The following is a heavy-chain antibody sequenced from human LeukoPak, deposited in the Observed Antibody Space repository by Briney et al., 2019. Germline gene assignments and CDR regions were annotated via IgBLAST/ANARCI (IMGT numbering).Heavy chain of an antibody. Sequence: GGSLRLSCAASEFTFSSYGMSWVRQAPGKGLEWVSAISGSGGSTYYADSVKGRFTISRDNSKNTLYLQMNSLRPEDTAVYYCARSYDILTGYPLDYWGQGTLVTVSS. V-gene: IGHV3-23*01. J-gene: IGHJ4*02. CDR2: ISGSGGST. CDR3: ARSYDILTGYPLDY. CDR1: EFTFSSYG. D-gene: IGHD3-9*01.